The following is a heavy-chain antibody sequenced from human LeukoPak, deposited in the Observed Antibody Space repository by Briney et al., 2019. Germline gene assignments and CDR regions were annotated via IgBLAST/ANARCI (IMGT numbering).Heavy chain of an antibody. Sequence: GGSLRLSCAASGFTFSTYWLSWVRQAPGKGLEWVANIKQDGSEEAYVDSVKGRFTISRDNAKNSLYLQMNRLRAEDTAVYYCAGGSGWLIEVYWGQGSLVTVSS. CDR3: AGGSGWLIEVY. V-gene: IGHV3-7*01. CDR1: GFTFSTYW. CDR2: IKQDGSEE. J-gene: IGHJ4*02. D-gene: IGHD6-19*01.